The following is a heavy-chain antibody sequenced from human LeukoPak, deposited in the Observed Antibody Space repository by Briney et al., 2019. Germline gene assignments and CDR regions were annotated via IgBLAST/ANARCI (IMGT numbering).Heavy chain of an antibody. Sequence: SQTLSLTCTVSGGSISSGGYYWSWIRQHPGKGLEWIGYIYYSGSTYYNPSLKSRVTISVYTSKNQFSLKLSSVTAADTAVYYCAKDRDWNPPHGGFDYWGQGTLVTVSS. J-gene: IGHJ4*02. D-gene: IGHD1-1*01. CDR2: IYYSGST. CDR3: AKDRDWNPPHGGFDY. CDR1: GGSISSGGYY. V-gene: IGHV4-31*03.